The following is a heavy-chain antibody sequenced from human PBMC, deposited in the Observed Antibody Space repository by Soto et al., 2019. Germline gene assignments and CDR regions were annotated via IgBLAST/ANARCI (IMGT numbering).Heavy chain of an antibody. CDR2: IWYDGSNE. CDR3: ARDPSSEGFDSSGPAY. J-gene: IGHJ4*02. D-gene: IGHD3-22*01. Sequence: GGSLRLSCAASGFTFSSYGMHWVRQAPGKGLEWVAVIWYDGSNEYYADSVKGRFTISRDNSKNTLYLQANSLRADDTAVYYCARDPSSEGFDSSGPAYWGQGTLVTVSS. CDR1: GFTFSSYG. V-gene: IGHV3-33*01.